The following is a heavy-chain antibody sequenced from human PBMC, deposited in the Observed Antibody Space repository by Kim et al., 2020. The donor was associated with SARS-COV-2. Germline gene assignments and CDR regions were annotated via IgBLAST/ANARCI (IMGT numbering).Heavy chain of an antibody. J-gene: IGHJ3*02. CDR2: TYYRSKWYN. D-gene: IGHD3-22*01. Sequence: SQTLSLTCAISGDSVSSNSAAWNWIRQSPSRGLEWLGRTYYRSKWYNDYAVSVKSRITINPDTSKNQFSLQLNSVTPEGTAVYYCASNNVDYYDSSGSDAFDIWVQGTMVTVSS. V-gene: IGHV6-1*01. CDR3: ASNNVDYYDSSGSDAFDI. CDR1: GDSVSSNSAA.